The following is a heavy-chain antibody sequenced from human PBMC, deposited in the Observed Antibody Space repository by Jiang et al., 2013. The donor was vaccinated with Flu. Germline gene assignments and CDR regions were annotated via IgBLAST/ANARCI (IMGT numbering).Heavy chain of an antibody. V-gene: IGHV3-21*01. Sequence: YYADSVKGRFTISRDNAKNSLYLQMNSLRAEDTAVYYCARDAKDYYDSSGYYYRAALDYWGQGTLVTVSS. CDR3: ARDAKDYYDSSGYYYRAALDY. D-gene: IGHD3-22*01. J-gene: IGHJ4*02.